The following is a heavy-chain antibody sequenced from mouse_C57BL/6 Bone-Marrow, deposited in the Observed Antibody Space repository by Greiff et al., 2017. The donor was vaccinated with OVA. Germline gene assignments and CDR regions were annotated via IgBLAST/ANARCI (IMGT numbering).Heavy chain of an antibody. Sequence: EVQVVESGGGLVKPGGSLKLSCAASGFTFSSYAMSWVRQTPEKRLEWVATISDGGSYTYYPDNVKGRFTISRDNAKNNLYLQMSHLKSEDTAMYYCARDRNYARFAYWGQGTLVTVSA. CDR3: ARDRNYARFAY. J-gene: IGHJ3*01. CDR2: ISDGGSYT. D-gene: IGHD2-5*01. CDR1: GFTFSSYA. V-gene: IGHV5-4*01.